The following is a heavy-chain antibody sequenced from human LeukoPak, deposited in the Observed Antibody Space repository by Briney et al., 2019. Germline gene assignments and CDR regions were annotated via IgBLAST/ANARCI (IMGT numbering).Heavy chain of an antibody. CDR1: GGSFSGYY. J-gene: IGHJ4*02. Sequence: PSETLSLTCAVYGGSFSGYYWSWIRQPPGKGLEWIGHIYYSGSTNYNSSLKSRVTISIDTSKNQFSLRLSSVTAADTAVYYCARGAAGYSYGWGQGTLVTVSS. D-gene: IGHD5-18*01. V-gene: IGHV4-59*01. CDR3: ARGAAGYSYG. CDR2: IYYSGST.